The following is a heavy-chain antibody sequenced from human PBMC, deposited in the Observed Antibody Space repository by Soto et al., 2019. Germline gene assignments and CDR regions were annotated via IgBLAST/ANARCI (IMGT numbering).Heavy chain of an antibody. CDR2: INPNSGGT. J-gene: IGHJ4*02. CDR3: ARGNREPTYYDFWSGFKRPPSWFGELSSFDY. Sequence: QVQLVQSGAEVKKPGASVKVSCKASGYTFTGYYMHWVRQAPGQGLEWMGWINPNSGGTNYAQKFQGWVTMTRDTSISTAYMELSRLRSDDTAVYYCARGNREPTYYDFWSGFKRPPSWFGELSSFDYWGQGTLVTVSS. V-gene: IGHV1-2*04. CDR1: GYTFTGYY. D-gene: IGHD3-3*01.